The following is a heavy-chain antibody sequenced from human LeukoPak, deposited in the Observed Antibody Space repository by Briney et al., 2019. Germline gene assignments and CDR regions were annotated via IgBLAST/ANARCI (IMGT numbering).Heavy chain of an antibody. CDR1: GFPFSSYW. CDR2: ISGSGGST. D-gene: IGHD2-2*01. J-gene: IGHJ5*02. Sequence: GGSLRLSCVASGFPFSSYWMTWVRQAPGKGLEWVSAISGSGGSTYYADSVKGRFTISRDNSKNTLYLQMNSLRAEDTAVYYCAKTWRDIVLGRAKRTDNWFDPWGQGTLVTVSS. CDR3: AKTWRDIVLGRAKRTDNWFDP. V-gene: IGHV3-23*01.